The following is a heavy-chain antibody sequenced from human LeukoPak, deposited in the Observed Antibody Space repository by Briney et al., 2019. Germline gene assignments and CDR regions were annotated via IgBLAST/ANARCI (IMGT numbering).Heavy chain of an antibody. D-gene: IGHD6-19*01. V-gene: IGHV4-39*07. CDR1: GGSISSSSYY. CDR2: IYHSGST. J-gene: IGHJ4*02. CDR3: ARDHSSGWYPLFGY. Sequence: KTSETLSLTCTVSGGSISSSSYYWGWIRQPPGKGLEWIGSIYHSGSTYYNPSLRSRVTISVDTSKNQFSLKLSSVTAADTAVYFCARDHSSGWYPLFGYWGQGTLVTVSS.